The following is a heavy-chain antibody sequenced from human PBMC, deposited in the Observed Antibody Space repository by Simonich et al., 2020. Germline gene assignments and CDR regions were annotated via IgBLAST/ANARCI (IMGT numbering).Heavy chain of an antibody. CDR3: ARSTTGTTAFDI. CDR2: ISAYNENT. V-gene: IGHV1-18*01. Sequence: QIQLVQSGAEVKKPGASVKASCKASGYTFTCYGISWGRQAPGQGLEWVGGISAYNENTNYAQKLQGRVTMTPDTSTNTAYMELRSLRSDDTAVYYCARSTTGTTAFDIWGQGTMVTVSS. CDR1: GYTFTCYG. J-gene: IGHJ3*02. D-gene: IGHD1-1*01.